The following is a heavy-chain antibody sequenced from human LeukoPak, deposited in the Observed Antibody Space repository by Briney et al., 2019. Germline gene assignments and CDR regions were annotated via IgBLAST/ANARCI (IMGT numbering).Heavy chain of an antibody. D-gene: IGHD5-18*01. CDR3: AKDQGYSYYYLDY. CDR1: GFTFNSHA. CDR2: INGNGAST. J-gene: IGHJ4*02. V-gene: IGHV3-23*01. Sequence: GGSLRLSCAASGFTFNSHAMSWVRQAPGKGLEWVSGINGNGASTYYSDSVKGRFTISRDNSKNTVYLLMSSLRAEGTAVYYCAKDQGYSYYYLDYWGQGTLVTVSS.